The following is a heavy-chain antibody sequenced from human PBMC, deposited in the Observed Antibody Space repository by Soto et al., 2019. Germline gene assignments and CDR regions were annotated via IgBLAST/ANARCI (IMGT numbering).Heavy chain of an antibody. CDR3: ASRTKDYGDFDY. V-gene: IGHV4-39*01. CDR2: SYYSGST. Sequence: SETLSLTCTVAGSSISSSSYYLCWIRQPPGKGLEWIGSSYYSGSTYYNPSLKSRVTISVDTSNNQFSLKLSSVTAADTAVYSCASRTKDYGDFDYWGQGTLVTVSS. J-gene: IGHJ4*02. CDR1: GSSISSSSYY. D-gene: IGHD4-17*01.